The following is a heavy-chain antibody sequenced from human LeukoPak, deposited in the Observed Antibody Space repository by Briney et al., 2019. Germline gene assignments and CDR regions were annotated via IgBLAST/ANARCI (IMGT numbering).Heavy chain of an antibody. D-gene: IGHD3-10*01. CDR2: ISAYNGNT. CDR3: ARDRDTMVRGVHYYMDV. Sequence: GASVKDSCKASGYTFTSYGISWVRQAPGQGLEWMGWISAYNGNTNYAQKLQGRVTMTTDTSTSTAYMELRSLRSDDTAVYYCARDRDTMVRGVHYYMDVWGKGTTVTVSS. J-gene: IGHJ6*03. V-gene: IGHV1-18*01. CDR1: GYTFTSYG.